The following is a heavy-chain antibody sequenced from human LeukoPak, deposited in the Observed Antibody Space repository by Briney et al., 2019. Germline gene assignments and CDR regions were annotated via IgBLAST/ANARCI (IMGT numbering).Heavy chain of an antibody. V-gene: IGHV4-61*02. Sequence: PSETLSLTCTVSGGSISSGSYYWSWIRQPAGKGLEWIGRIYTSGSTDYNPSLNSRVTISLDTSKNQFSLKLSSVTAADTAVYYCATVRSAAMYYYYYMDVWGKGTTVTVSS. CDR1: GGSISSGSYY. D-gene: IGHD2-2*01. CDR3: ATVRSAAMYYYYYMDV. J-gene: IGHJ6*03. CDR2: IYTSGST.